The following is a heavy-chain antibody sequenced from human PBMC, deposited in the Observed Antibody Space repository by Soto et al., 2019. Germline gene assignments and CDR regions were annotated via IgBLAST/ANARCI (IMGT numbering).Heavy chain of an antibody. V-gene: IGHV1-8*01. CDR2: MNPNSGNT. CDR1: GYTFTSYD. J-gene: IGHJ4*02. Sequence: ASVKVSCKASGYTFTSYDINWVRQATGQGLEWMGWMNPNSGNTGYAQKFQGRVTMTRNTSISTAYMELSSLRSEDTAVYYCARASPDYDYIWGTPGYWGQGTLVTVSS. CDR3: ARASPDYDYIWGTPGY. D-gene: IGHD3-16*01.